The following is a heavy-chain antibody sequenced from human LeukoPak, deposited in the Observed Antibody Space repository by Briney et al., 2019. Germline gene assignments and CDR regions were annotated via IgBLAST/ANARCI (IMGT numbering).Heavy chain of an antibody. J-gene: IGHJ5*02. CDR2: INPNSGGT. CDR3: ARDPITIFGVVILPNNWFDP. CDR1: GYTFTGYY. Sequence: ASVTVSCKASGYTFTGYYMHWVRQAPGQGREWMGWINPNSGGTNYAQKFQGRVTMTRDTSISTAYMELSRLRSDDTAVYYCARDPITIFGVVILPNNWFDPWGQGTLVTVSS. D-gene: IGHD3-3*01. V-gene: IGHV1-2*02.